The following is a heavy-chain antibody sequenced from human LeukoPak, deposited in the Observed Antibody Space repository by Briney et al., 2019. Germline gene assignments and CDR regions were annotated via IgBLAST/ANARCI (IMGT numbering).Heavy chain of an antibody. CDR3: AKSHYDSSGYSPDWYFDL. D-gene: IGHD3-22*01. CDR1: GFTFSTYW. Sequence: GGSLRLSCAASGFTFSTYWMTWVRQAPGKGLEWVSAISGSGGSTYYADSVKGRFTISRDNSKNTLYLQMNSLRAEDTAVYYCAKSHYDSSGYSPDWYFDLWGRGTLVTVSS. J-gene: IGHJ2*01. CDR2: ISGSGGST. V-gene: IGHV3-23*01.